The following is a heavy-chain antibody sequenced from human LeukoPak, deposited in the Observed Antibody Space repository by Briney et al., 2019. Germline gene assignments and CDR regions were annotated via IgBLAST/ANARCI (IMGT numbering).Heavy chain of an antibody. CDR1: GGSISSYY. J-gene: IGHJ4*02. D-gene: IGHD3-10*01. Sequence: SETLSLTCTVSGGSISSYYWSWIRQPPGKGLEWIGYIYHSGSTYYNPSLKSRVTISVDRSKNQFSLKLSSVTAADTAVYYCARGRETYYYGSGSYSRPSMSSLFDYWGQGTLVTVSS. CDR2: IYHSGST. CDR3: ARGRETYYYGSGSYSRPSMSSLFDY. V-gene: IGHV4-59*12.